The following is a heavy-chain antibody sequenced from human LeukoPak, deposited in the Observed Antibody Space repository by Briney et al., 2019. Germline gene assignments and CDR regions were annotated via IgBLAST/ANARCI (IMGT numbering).Heavy chain of an antibody. CDR1: GGTFSSYA. CDR3: ARDPASRTWIQAWDYYYYYYMDV. Sequence: GASVKVSCKASGGTFSSYAISWVRQAPGQGLEWMGIINPSGGSTSYAQKFQGRVTMTRDMSTSTVYMELSSLRSEDTAVYYCARDPASRTWIQAWDYYYYYYMDVWGKGTTVTVSS. CDR2: INPSGGST. J-gene: IGHJ6*03. D-gene: IGHD5-18*01. V-gene: IGHV1-46*01.